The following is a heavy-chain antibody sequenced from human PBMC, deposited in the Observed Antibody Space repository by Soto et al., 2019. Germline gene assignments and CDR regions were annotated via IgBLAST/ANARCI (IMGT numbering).Heavy chain of an antibody. Sequence: SATLSLTCAVYGGSFSGYYWSWIRQPPGKGLEWIGEINHSGSTNYNPSLKGQVTISVDTSKNRFSLRLSSVTAADTVVFYCANHLPSGSPWSDPWGQGTLVTVSS. CDR3: ANHLPSGSPWSDP. D-gene: IGHD2-15*01. CDR1: GGSFSGYY. V-gene: IGHV4-34*01. CDR2: INHSGST. J-gene: IGHJ5*02.